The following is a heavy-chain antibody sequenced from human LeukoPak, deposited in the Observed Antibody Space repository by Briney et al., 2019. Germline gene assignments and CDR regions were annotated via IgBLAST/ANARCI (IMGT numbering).Heavy chain of an antibody. CDR1: GDSISSGSYY. CDR3: ARVDIVVVPAAIGQNYYYYYMDV. Sequence: PSETLSLTCTVSGDSISSGSYYWSWIRQPAGKGLEWIGRIYISGSTNYNPSLKSRVSISVDTSKNQFSLKLSSVTAADTAVYYCARVDIVVVPAAIGQNYYYYYMDVWGKGTTVTVSS. V-gene: IGHV4-61*02. CDR2: IYISGST. D-gene: IGHD2-2*01. J-gene: IGHJ6*03.